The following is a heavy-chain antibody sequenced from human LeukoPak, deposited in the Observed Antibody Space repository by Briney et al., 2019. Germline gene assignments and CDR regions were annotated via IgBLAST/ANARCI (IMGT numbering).Heavy chain of an antibody. D-gene: IGHD4-17*01. CDR1: GFIFGDLY. Sequence: GGSLTLSCVGSGFIFGDLYMNWIRQAPGKGLEWISSVPRSGDSIYYADSVKGRFTVFRDNAKNSLCLEMKSLRAEDTAVYFCARDPEYSDRWGERTLVTVSS. V-gene: IGHV3-11*01. CDR2: VPRSGDSI. J-gene: IGHJ4*02. CDR3: ARDPEYSDR.